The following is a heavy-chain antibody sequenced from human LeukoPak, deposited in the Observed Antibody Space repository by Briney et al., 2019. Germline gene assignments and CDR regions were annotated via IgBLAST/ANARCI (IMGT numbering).Heavy chain of an antibody. V-gene: IGHV4-34*01. CDR2: INHSGST. J-gene: IGHJ5*02. CDR1: GGSFSGYY. CDR3: ARRPIYYYGSGTGSRFDP. Sequence: SSETLSLTCAVYGGSFSGYYWSWIRQPPGKGLEWIGEINHSGSTNYNPSLKSRVTISVDTSKNQFSPKLSSVTAADTAVYYCARRPIYYYGSGTGSRFDPWGQGTLVTVSS. D-gene: IGHD3-10*01.